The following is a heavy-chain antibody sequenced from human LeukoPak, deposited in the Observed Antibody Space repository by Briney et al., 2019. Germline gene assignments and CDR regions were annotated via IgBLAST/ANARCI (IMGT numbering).Heavy chain of an antibody. CDR3: ARGRASAAGPFDY. V-gene: IGHV4-34*01. CDR1: GGSFSGYY. J-gene: IGHJ4*02. Sequence: SETLSLTCAVYGGSFSGYYWSWIRQPPGKGLEWIGEINHSGSTNYNPSLKSRVTISVDTSKNQFSLKLSSATAADTAVYYCARGRASAAGPFDYWGQGTLVTVSS. CDR2: INHSGST. D-gene: IGHD6-13*01.